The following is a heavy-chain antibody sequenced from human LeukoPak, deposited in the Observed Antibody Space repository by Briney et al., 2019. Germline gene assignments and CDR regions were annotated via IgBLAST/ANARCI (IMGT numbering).Heavy chain of an antibody. Sequence: PGRSLRLSCAASGFTFSSYAMHWVRQAPGKGLEWVAVISYDGSNKYYADSVKGRFTISRDNSKNTLYLQMNSLRAEDTAVYYCARYMDYGDYVSSGWFDPWGQGTLVTVSS. V-gene: IGHV3-30-3*01. CDR1: GFTFSSYA. CDR2: ISYDGSNK. J-gene: IGHJ5*02. CDR3: ARYMDYGDYVSSGWFDP. D-gene: IGHD4-17*01.